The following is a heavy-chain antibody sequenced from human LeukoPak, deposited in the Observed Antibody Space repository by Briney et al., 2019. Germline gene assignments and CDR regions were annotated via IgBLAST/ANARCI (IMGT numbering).Heavy chain of an antibody. V-gene: IGHV4-39*07. CDR3: ARGEDGTGDYRPTYFDS. CDR1: GGSISSSSYY. CDR2: IYYSGST. D-gene: IGHD4-17*01. J-gene: IGHJ4*02. Sequence: SETLSLTCTVSGGSISSSSYYWGWIRQPPGKGLEWIGYIYYSGSTYYNPSLKSRATISVDTSKKQFSLNLTSVTAADTAVYYCARGEDGTGDYRPTYFDSWGQGTLVTVSS.